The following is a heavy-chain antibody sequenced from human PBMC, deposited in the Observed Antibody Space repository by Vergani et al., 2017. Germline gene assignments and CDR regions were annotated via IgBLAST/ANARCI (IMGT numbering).Heavy chain of an antibody. CDR1: GASVNSYY. D-gene: IGHD3-10*01. CDR3: ARSRIYYGAGSPDY. V-gene: IGHV4-59*02. CDR2: VSFRGDT. Sequence: QVQLQESGPGLVKSSETLSLTCTVSGASVNSYYWSWIRQPPGKGLEWMVYVSFRGDTLYDPSVKGRMTISLNTSSNQFSLYLTSVTAADTAVYYCARSRIYYGAGSPDYWGQGTLVTVSS. J-gene: IGHJ4*02.